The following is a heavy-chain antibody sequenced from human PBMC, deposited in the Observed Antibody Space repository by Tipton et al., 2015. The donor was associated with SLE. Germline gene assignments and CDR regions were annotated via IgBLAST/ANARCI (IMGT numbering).Heavy chain of an antibody. J-gene: IGHJ5*02. D-gene: IGHD2-2*01. CDR2: IYYSGST. Sequence: TLSLTCTVSGGSISSGGYYWSWIRQHPGKGLEWIGYIYYSGSTYYNPSLKSRVTISVDTSKNQFSLKLSSVTAADTAVYYCARDCSSTSGPGGFVPWGQGTLVTVSS. CDR3: ARDCSSTSGPGGFVP. CDR1: GGSISSGGYY. V-gene: IGHV4-31*03.